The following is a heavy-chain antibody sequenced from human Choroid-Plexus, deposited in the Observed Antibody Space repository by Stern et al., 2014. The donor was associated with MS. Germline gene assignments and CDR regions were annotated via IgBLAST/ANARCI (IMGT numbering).Heavy chain of an antibody. CDR3: AKDRQYLTYFFDH. V-gene: IGHV3-30*18. Sequence: VHLVESGGGVVQPGRPLRLSCVASGFTFGSCAMHWVRQAPGKGLEWVAGVSYDGSNKYYADSVKGRFTISRDNSQNTIYMQMSSLRPEDTAVYYGAKDRQYLTYFFDHWGQGSLVTVSS. D-gene: IGHD2/OR15-2a*01. J-gene: IGHJ5*02. CDR2: VSYDGSNK. CDR1: GFTFGSCA.